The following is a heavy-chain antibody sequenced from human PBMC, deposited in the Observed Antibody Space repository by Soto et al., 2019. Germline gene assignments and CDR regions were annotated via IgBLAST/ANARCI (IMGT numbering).Heavy chain of an antibody. D-gene: IGHD6-13*01. Sequence: HPGGSLRLSCAVSGFTFSSYAMSWVRQTPEKGLEWVSGISSSATSTYYADSVQGRFTISRDNSKNTLYLQMNSLRAEDTAVYYCAKEPHSSDWYYYFDYWGQGSLVTVSS. CDR1: GFTFSSYA. V-gene: IGHV3-23*01. J-gene: IGHJ4*02. CDR3: AKEPHSSDWYYYFDY. CDR2: ISSSATST.